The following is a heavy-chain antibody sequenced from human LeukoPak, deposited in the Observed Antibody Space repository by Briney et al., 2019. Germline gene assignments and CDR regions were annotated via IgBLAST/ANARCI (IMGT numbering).Heavy chain of an antibody. D-gene: IGHD4-23*01. CDR2: ISSSGSTI. Sequence: GGSLRLSCAASGFTFSDYYMSWIRQAPGKGLEWVSYISSSGSTIYYADSVKGRFTISRDNAKNSLYLQMNSLRAEDTALYYCAKELISGGNSRAFDYWGQGTLVTVSS. CDR3: AKELISGGNSRAFDY. V-gene: IGHV3-11*01. J-gene: IGHJ4*02. CDR1: GFTFSDYY.